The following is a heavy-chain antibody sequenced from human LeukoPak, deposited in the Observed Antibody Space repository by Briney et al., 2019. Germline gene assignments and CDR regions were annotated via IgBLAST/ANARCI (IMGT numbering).Heavy chain of an antibody. V-gene: IGHV1-2*02. CDR2: INPNSGGT. Sequence: ASVKVSCKASGYTFTGYYIHWVRQAPGQGLEWMGWINPNSGGTNYAQKFQGRVTMTRDTSISTAYMELRSLRSDDTAVYYCARSYGSGSYSQDYWGQGTLVTVSS. D-gene: IGHD3-10*01. CDR3: ARSYGSGSYSQDY. J-gene: IGHJ4*02. CDR1: GYTFTGYY.